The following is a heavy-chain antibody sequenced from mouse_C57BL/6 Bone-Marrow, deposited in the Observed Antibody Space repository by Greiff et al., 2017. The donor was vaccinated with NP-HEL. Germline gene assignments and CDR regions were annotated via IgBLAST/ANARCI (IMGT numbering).Heavy chain of an antibody. CDR3: ARGLRYLAWFAY. CDR1: GYTFTGYW. D-gene: IGHD1-1*01. Sequence: VQLQQSGAELMKPGASVKLSCKATGYTFTGYWIEWVKQRPGHGLEWIGEILPGSGSTNYTEKFKGKATFTADTSSNTAYMQLSSLTTEDSAIYYCARGLRYLAWFAYWGQGTLVTVSA. V-gene: IGHV1-9*01. CDR2: ILPGSGST. J-gene: IGHJ3*01.